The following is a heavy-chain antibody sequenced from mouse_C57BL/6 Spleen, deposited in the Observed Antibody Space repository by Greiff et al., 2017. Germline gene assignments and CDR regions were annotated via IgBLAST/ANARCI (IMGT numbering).Heavy chain of an antibody. V-gene: IGHV1-9*01. Sequence: VHLQQSGAELMKPGASVKLSCKATGYTFTGYWIEWVKQRPGHGLEWIGEILPGSGRTNYNEKFKGQATFTADPSSNTAYMVLSSVTTEVSATCCCARWEGYYVAYWGQGTTLTVSA. D-gene: IGHD4-1*01. CDR1: GYTFTGYW. J-gene: IGHJ2*01. CDR2: ILPGSGRT. CDR3: ARWEGYYVAY.